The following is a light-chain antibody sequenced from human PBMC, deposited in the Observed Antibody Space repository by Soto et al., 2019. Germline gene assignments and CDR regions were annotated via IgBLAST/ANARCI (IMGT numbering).Light chain of an antibody. J-gene: IGKJ4*01. CDR2: DAS. CDR3: QQYNNWPLT. Sequence: EIVMTQSPATLSVSPGERATLSCRASQSVNNNLAWYQQKPGQAPRLLIYDASTSATGIPARFSGSGCGTDFTLTISSLQSEDFAVYYCQQYNNWPLTFGGGTKVDIK. CDR1: QSVNNN. V-gene: IGKV3-15*01.